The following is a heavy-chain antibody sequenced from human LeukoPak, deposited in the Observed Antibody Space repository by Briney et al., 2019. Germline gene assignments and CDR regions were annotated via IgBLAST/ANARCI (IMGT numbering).Heavy chain of an antibody. Sequence: SGGSLRLSCEASGFTFSAYAMTWVRQAPGKGLEWVSVIYAGGDTYYADSVKGRFTISRDNSKNTLYLQMNSLRAEDTAVYYCARSGSGWFDFWGQGTLVTVSS. CDR1: GFTFSAYA. D-gene: IGHD6-19*01. CDR3: ARSGSGWFDF. V-gene: IGHV3-53*01. CDR2: IYAGGDT. J-gene: IGHJ4*02.